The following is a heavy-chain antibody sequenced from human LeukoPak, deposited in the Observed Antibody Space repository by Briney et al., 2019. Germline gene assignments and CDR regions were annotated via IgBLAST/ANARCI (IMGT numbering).Heavy chain of an antibody. J-gene: IGHJ4*02. Sequence: GGSLRLSCAASGFTFSSYEMNWVRQAPGKGLERVSYTSSSGSTKYYADSVKGRFTISRDNAKNSLYLQMNSLRAEDTAVYYCARFAGSYYYFDYWGRGTLVTVSS. CDR1: GFTFSSYE. D-gene: IGHD1-26*01. CDR2: TSSSGSTK. CDR3: ARFAGSYYYFDY. V-gene: IGHV3-48*03.